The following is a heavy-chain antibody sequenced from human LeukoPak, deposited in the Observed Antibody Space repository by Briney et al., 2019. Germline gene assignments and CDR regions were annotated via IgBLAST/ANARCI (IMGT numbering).Heavy chain of an antibody. CDR3: ARRLYSGSRYYYYYMDV. CDR1: GGSISSYY. V-gene: IGHV4-59*01. Sequence: PSETLSLTCTVSGGSISSYYWSWIRQPPGKGLEWIAYIYYSGSTNYNPSPKSRVTISIDTSKNQFSLKLSSVTAADTAVYYCARRLYSGSRYYYYYMDVWGKGTTVTVSS. CDR2: IYYSGST. D-gene: IGHD1-26*01. J-gene: IGHJ6*03.